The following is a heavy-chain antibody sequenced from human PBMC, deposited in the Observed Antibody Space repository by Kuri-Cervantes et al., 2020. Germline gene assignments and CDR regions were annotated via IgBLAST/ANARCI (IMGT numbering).Heavy chain of an antibody. CDR2: ISSSSSYI. CDR1: GFTFSSYT. J-gene: IGHJ4*02. CDR3: ARTSTSGWQYFDY. D-gene: IGHD6-19*01. V-gene: IGHV3-21*04. Sequence: GESLKISCVASGFTFSSYTMNWVRQPPGKGPEWVSSISSSSSYIYYADSVKGRFTISRDNSKNTLYLQMNSLRAEDTAVYYCARTSTSGWQYFDYWGQGTQVTVSS.